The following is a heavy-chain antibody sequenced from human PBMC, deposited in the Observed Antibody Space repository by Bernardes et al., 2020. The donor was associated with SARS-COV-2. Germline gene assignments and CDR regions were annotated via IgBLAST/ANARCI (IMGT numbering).Heavy chain of an antibody. D-gene: IGHD2-15*01. CDR1: GYTFTSYG. Sequence: ASVNVSCKASGYTFTSYGISWVRQAPGQGLEWMGWISAYNGNTNYAQKLQGRVTMTTDTSTSTAYMELRSLRSDDTAVYYCARDHVTYCSGGSCYYFDYWGHGTLVTVSS. CDR3: ARDHVTYCSGGSCYYFDY. J-gene: IGHJ4*01. CDR2: ISAYNGNT. V-gene: IGHV1-18*04.